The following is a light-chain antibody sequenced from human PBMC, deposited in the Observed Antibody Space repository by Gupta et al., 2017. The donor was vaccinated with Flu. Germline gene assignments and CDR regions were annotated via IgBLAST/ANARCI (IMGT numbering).Light chain of an antibody. V-gene: IGKV3-20*01. Sequence: EIVLTQSPGTLSLSPGERATLSCRASQSVKSHYLAWYQQKPGQAPRLLIYGASRRATGIPDRFSGSGSGTEFTLTIGRLEPDDFAVYYCQHEVYSPRTFGQGNKVEVK. J-gene: IGKJ1*01. CDR3: QHEVYSPRT. CDR2: GAS. CDR1: QSVKSHY.